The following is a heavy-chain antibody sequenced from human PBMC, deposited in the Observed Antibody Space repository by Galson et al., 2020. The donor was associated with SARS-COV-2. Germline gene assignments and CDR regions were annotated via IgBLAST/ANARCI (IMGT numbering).Heavy chain of an antibody. CDR1: GFIFNNFA. CDR2: ISYDGIKN. CDR3: ARGGFNDFLSGFIAD. Sequence: GESLKISCAGSGFIFNNFAMHWVRQAPGKGLEWVAFISYDGIKNYSTESVKGRFSITRDSSRDTLYLQMNSLRPEDTAVYYCARGGFNDFLSGFIADWGQGTLVTVSS. D-gene: IGHD3-3*01. V-gene: IGHV3-30*10. J-gene: IGHJ4*03.